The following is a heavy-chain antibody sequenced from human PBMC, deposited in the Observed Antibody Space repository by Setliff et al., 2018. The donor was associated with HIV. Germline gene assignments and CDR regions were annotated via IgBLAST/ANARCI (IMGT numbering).Heavy chain of an antibody. CDR1: GGTFSSYA. D-gene: IGHD6-6*01. CDR2: IIPIFGAA. V-gene: IGHV1-69*13. Sequence: SVKVSCKASGGTFSSYAISWVRQAPGQGLEWMGGIIPIFGAANYAQKFQGRVTITADESTSTAYMELSSLRSEDTAVYYCARGSPASIAARPWYFQHWGQGTLVTVSS. CDR3: ARGSPASIAARPWYFQH. J-gene: IGHJ1*01.